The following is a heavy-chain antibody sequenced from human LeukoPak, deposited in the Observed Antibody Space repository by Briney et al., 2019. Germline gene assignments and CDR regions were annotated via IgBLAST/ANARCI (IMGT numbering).Heavy chain of an antibody. J-gene: IGHJ5*02. Sequence: SETLSLTCTVSGGSISSYYWSWIRQPPGKGLEWIGYIYYSGSTNYNPSLKSRVSMSVDTSKNQFSLKLSSVTAADTAVYYCARDSGTTGEVKFDPWGQGTLVTVSS. CDR2: IYYSGST. V-gene: IGHV4-59*12. CDR1: GGSISSYY. CDR3: ARDSGTTGEVKFDP. D-gene: IGHD3-10*01.